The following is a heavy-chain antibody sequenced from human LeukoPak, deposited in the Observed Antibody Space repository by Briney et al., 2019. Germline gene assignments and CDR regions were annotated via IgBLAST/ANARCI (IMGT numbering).Heavy chain of an antibody. CDR3: AGVVVPAAIWTDNYYGMDV. V-gene: IGHV3-33*01. CDR1: GFTFSSYG. CDR2: IWYDGRNK. D-gene: IGHD2-2*02. J-gene: IGHJ6*02. Sequence: GGSLRLSCAASGFTFSSYGMHWVRQAPGKGLEWVAVIWYDGRNKYYADSVKGRFTISRDNSKNTLYLQMNSLRAEDTAVYYCAGVVVPAAIWTDNYYGMDVWGQGTTVTVSS.